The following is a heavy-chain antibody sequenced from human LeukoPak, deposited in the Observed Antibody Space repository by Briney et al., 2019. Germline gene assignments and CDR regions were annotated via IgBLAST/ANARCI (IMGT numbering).Heavy chain of an antibody. V-gene: IGHV7-4-1*02. CDR3: ARLGRADPVWFGELFPFYYMDV. Sequence: ASVKVSCKASVYTFTSYAMNWVRQAPGQGLEWMGWINTNTGNPTYAQGFTGLFVFSLDTSVSTAYLQISSLKAEDTAVYYCARLGRADPVWFGELFPFYYMDVWGKGTTVTVSS. CDR1: VYTFTSYA. D-gene: IGHD3-10*01. CDR2: INTNTGNP. J-gene: IGHJ6*03.